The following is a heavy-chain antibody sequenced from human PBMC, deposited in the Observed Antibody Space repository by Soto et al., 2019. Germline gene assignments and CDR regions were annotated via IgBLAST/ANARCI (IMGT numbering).Heavy chain of an antibody. CDR3: ASGYFEWLCWFDP. Sequence: EVQLVESGGGLVKPGGSLRLSCAASGFTFSSYSMNWVRQAPGKGLEWVSSISSSSSYIYYADSVKGRFTISRDNAKNSLYLQMNSLRAEDTAVYYCASGYFEWLCWFDPWGQGTLVTVSS. CDR2: ISSSSSYI. V-gene: IGHV3-21*01. CDR1: GFTFSSYS. D-gene: IGHD3-9*01. J-gene: IGHJ5*02.